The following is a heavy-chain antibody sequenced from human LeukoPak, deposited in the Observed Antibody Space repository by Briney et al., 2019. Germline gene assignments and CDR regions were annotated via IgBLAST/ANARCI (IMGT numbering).Heavy chain of an antibody. J-gene: IGHJ5*02. Sequence: GESLKISCKGSGYSFTSYWIGWVRQMPGKGLEWMGIIYPGDSDTRYSPSFQGQVTISADKSISTAYLQWSSLKASDTAMYYCARLPGPHNWNLGPSNWFDPWGQGTLVTVSS. CDR2: IYPGDSDT. CDR1: GYSFTSYW. D-gene: IGHD1-20*01. V-gene: IGHV5-51*01. CDR3: ARLPGPHNWNLGPSNWFDP.